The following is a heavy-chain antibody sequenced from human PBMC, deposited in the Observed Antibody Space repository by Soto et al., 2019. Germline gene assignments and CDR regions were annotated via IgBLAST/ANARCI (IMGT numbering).Heavy chain of an antibody. CDR3: ARDRDAAMSSYYYYGIDV. CDR2: INPSGRSA. CDR1: GYSFSSYY. Sequence: QAQLVQSGAEVKKPGASVRVSCKASGYSFSSYYMHWVRQAPGQGLEWMGLINPSGRSAAYAQEFPGRVTMSKVSSTRTVYMELSSLRSEDTAVYYCARDRDAAMSSYYYYGIDVWGQGTTVTVSS. V-gene: IGHV1-46*01. J-gene: IGHJ6*02. D-gene: IGHD5-18*01.